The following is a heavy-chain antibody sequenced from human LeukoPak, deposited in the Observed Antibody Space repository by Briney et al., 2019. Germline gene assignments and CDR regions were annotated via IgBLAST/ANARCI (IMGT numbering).Heavy chain of an antibody. CDR2: IWYDGSNK. V-gene: IGHV3-33*01. CDR1: GFTFSSYG. CDR3: ARDPLHIVVVPAANDDAFDI. D-gene: IGHD2-2*01. Sequence: GGSLRLSCAASGFTFSSYGMHWVRQAPGKGLEWVAVIWYDGSNKYYADSVKGRFTISRDNSKNTLYLQMNGLRAEDTAVYYCARDPLHIVVVPAANDDAFDIWGQGTMVTVSS. J-gene: IGHJ3*02.